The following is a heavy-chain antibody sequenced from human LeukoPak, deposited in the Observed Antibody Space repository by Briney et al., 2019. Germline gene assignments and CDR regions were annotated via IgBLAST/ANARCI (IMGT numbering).Heavy chain of an antibody. D-gene: IGHD6-13*01. CDR2: IYHSGST. Sequence: SETLSLTCAVSGGSISSSNWWSWVRQPPGKGLEWIGEIYHSGSTNYNPSLKSRVTISVDKSKNQFSLKLSSVTAADTAVYYRARFSGYSSSWYGGYFDYWGQGTLVTVSS. J-gene: IGHJ4*02. CDR3: ARFSGYSSSWYGGYFDY. CDR1: GGSISSSNW. V-gene: IGHV4-4*02.